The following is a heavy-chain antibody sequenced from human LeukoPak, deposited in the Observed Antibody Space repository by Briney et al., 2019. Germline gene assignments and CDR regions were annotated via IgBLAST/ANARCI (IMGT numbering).Heavy chain of an antibody. J-gene: IGHJ3*02. Sequence: SETLSLTCTVSGGSISSSSYYWGWIRQPPGKGLEWIGSIYYSGSTYYNPSLKSRVTISVDTSKNQFSLKLSSVTAADTAVYYCARQVMIVVVTDAFDIWGQGTMVTVSS. D-gene: IGHD3-22*01. CDR3: ARQVMIVVVTDAFDI. CDR1: GGSISSSSYY. V-gene: IGHV4-39*01. CDR2: IYYSGST.